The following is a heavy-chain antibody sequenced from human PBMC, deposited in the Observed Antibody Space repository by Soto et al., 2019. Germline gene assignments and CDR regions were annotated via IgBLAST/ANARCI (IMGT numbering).Heavy chain of an antibody. J-gene: IGHJ3*02. Sequence: GGSLRLSCAASGFTFSSYAMSWVRQAPGKGLEWVSAISVSGGSTYYADSVKGRFIISRDNSKNTLYLQMNSLRAEDTAVYYCAKVNVPPNWGSHDAFDIWGQGTIVTVSS. CDR3: AKVNVPPNWGSHDAFDI. CDR2: ISVSGGST. V-gene: IGHV3-23*01. CDR1: GFTFSSYA. D-gene: IGHD7-27*01.